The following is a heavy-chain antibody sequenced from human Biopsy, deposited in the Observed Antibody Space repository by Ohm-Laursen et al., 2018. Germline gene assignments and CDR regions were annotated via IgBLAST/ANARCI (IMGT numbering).Heavy chain of an antibody. Sequence: TLSLTCAVYGGYFNGYFWIWIRQPPGKGLEWIGDITQSGSTDYSPSLKSRVTISVDTAKKQFPLSLRSVTAADTAVYYCARVPLPGIGAAYQGRFLYGMDVWGQGTTVSVSS. J-gene: IGHJ6*02. V-gene: IGHV4-34*01. D-gene: IGHD6-13*01. CDR2: ITQSGST. CDR1: GGYFNGYF. CDR3: ARVPLPGIGAAYQGRFLYGMDV.